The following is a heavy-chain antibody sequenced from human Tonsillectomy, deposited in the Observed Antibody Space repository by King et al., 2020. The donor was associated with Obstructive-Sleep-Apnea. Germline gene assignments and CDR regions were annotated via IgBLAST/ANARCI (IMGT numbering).Heavy chain of an antibody. CDR2: IKSKSDGGTI. CDR1: GFTFRNAW. D-gene: IGHD3-10*01. J-gene: IGHJ4*02. V-gene: IGHV3-15*05. Sequence: VQLVESGGDLVKPGGSLRLACAASGFTFRNAWMSWVRQAPGKGLEWVGRIKSKSDGGTIDYAAPVKGRFTISRDDSTTTLYLQMNSLKPEDTDLICAFYYSSGTCLFDFWGQGTLVTVSS. CDR3: FYYSSGTCLFDF.